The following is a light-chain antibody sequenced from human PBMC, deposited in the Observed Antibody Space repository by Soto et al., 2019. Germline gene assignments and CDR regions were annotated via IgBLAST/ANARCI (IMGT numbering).Light chain of an antibody. V-gene: IGKV1-33*01. CDR2: DAS. J-gene: IGKJ5*01. Sequence: DIQMTQSPSSLSASVGDRVTITCQASQDINIYLSWYQQKPGKAPNLLIYDASNLKTGVPSRFSGSGSATDFTLIISSLQPEDFATYYCQQYGNVPITFGQGTRLEMK. CDR1: QDINIY. CDR3: QQYGNVPIT.